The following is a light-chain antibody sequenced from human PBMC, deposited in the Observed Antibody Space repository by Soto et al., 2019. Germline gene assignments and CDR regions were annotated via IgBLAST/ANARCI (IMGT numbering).Light chain of an antibody. CDR2: DAS. V-gene: IGKV3-11*01. Sequence: EILWTQSPVTLSLSHGQRATLSYRASQSISTYLAWYQVKPGQAPRLLIYDASSRATGVPARFSGSGSGTDFSLTISSLEPEDVAVYYCQQRSQWPPMTFGQGTRLEIK. CDR1: QSISTY. CDR3: QQRSQWPPMT. J-gene: IGKJ5*01.